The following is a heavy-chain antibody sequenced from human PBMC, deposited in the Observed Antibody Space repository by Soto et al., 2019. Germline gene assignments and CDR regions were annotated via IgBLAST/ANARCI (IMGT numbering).Heavy chain of an antibody. V-gene: IGHV4-59*08. CDR1: GGSISSYY. Sequence: PSETLSLTCTVSGGSISSYYWSWIRQPPGKGLEWIGYIYYSGSTNYNPSLKRRVTISVDTSKNQFSLKLSSVTAADTAVYYCARSYGDYFDYWGQGTLVTVS. D-gene: IGHD4-17*01. J-gene: IGHJ4*02. CDR2: IYYSGST. CDR3: ARSYGDYFDY.